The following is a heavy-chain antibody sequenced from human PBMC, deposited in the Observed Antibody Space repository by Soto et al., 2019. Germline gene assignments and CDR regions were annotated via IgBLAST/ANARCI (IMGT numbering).Heavy chain of an antibody. CDR1: GGSISSSNW. CDR3: ARAGTYSTYNWFDP. CDR2: IYHSGST. J-gene: IGHJ5*02. D-gene: IGHD3-10*01. V-gene: IGHV4-4*02. Sequence: SETLSLTCAVSGGSISSSNWWSWVRQPPGKGLEWIGEIYHSGSTNYNPSLKSRVTISVDKSKNQFSLKLSSVTAADTAVYYCARAGTYSTYNWFDPWGQGTLVTVSS.